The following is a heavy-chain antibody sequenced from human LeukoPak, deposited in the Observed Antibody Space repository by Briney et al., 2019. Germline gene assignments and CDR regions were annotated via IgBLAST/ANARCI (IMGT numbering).Heavy chain of an antibody. CDR3: ARGIEWMGATTFDY. CDR2: IYYSGST. J-gene: IGHJ4*02. CDR1: GGSISSYY. Sequence: SETLSLTCTVSGGSISSYYWSWIRQPPGKGLEWSGYIYYSGSTYYNPSLKSRVTISVDTSKNQFSLKLSSVTAADTAVYYCARGIEWMGATTFDYWGQGTLVTVSS. V-gene: IGHV4-59*01. D-gene: IGHD1-26*01.